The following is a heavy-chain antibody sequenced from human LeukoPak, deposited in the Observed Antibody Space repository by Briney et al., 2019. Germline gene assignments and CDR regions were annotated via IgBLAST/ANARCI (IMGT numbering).Heavy chain of an antibody. Sequence: GRSLRLSCAASGFTFSSYAMHWVRQAPGKGLEWVAVISYDGSNKYYADFVKGRFTISRDNSKNTLYLQMNSLRAEDTAVYYCARGSGIAVAGTSSPFDYWGQGTLVTVSS. D-gene: IGHD6-19*01. CDR2: ISYDGSNK. J-gene: IGHJ4*02. CDR3: ARGSGIAVAGTSSPFDY. CDR1: GFTFSSYA. V-gene: IGHV3-30-3*01.